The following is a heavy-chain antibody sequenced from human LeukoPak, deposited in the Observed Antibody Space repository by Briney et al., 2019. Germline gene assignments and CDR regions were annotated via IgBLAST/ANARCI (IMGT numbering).Heavy chain of an antibody. V-gene: IGHV1-2*02. Sequence: ASVKVSCKASVYSFTGYYIHWVRQAPGQGLEWMGWIDPNSGATTYAQKLQGRVTLARDTSISTAYMVLNWLRSDDTAVYYCARAIGSQPAYWGQGTLVTVSS. J-gene: IGHJ4*02. CDR2: IDPNSGAT. CDR1: VYSFTGYY. D-gene: IGHD1-26*01. CDR3: ARAIGSQPAY.